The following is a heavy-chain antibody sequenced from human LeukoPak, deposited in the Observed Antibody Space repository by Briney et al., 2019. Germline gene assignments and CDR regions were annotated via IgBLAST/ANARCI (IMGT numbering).Heavy chain of an antibody. J-gene: IGHJ4*02. CDR3: ARESESSGWYDY. CDR2: IDSSSSYT. D-gene: IGHD6-19*01. Sequence: PGGSLRLSCAASGFTFSDYYLSWIRQAPGKGLEWVSNIDSSSSYTNYADSVKGRFTISRDNSKNSLYLQMNSLRSDDTALYYCARESESSGWYDYWGQGTLVTVSS. V-gene: IGHV3-11*05. CDR1: GFTFSDYY.